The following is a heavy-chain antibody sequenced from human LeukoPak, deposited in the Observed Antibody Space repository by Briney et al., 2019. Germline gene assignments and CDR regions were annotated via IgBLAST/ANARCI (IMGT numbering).Heavy chain of an antibody. J-gene: IGHJ4*02. CDR2: IYYSGST. CDR3: ATTESGSCPY. V-gene: IGHV4-39*01. D-gene: IGHD1-26*01. CDR1: GGSISSSSYY. Sequence: SETLSLTCTVSGGSISSSSYYWGWIRQPPGKGLEWIGSIYYSGSTYYNPSLKSRVTISVDTSKNQFSLKLSSVTAADTAVYYCATTESGSCPYWGQGTLVTVSS.